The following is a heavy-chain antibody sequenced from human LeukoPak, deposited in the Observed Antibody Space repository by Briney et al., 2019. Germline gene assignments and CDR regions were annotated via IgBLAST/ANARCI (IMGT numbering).Heavy chain of an antibody. V-gene: IGHV3-23*01. CDR2: ISGSGGST. D-gene: IGHD4-17*01. J-gene: IGHJ4*02. CDR3: AKDRSKGYYGDEFDF. Sequence: GGSLRLSCAASGLTFSSYVLNWVRQAPGRGLEWVSGISGSGGSTYYADSVKGRFTISRDNSKNTLYLQMNSLRAEDTAVYYCAKDRSKGYYGDEFDFWGQGTLVTVYS. CDR1: GLTFSSYV.